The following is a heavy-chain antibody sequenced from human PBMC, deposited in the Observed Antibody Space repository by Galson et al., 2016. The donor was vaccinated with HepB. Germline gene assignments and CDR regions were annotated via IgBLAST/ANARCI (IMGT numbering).Heavy chain of an antibody. CDR1: GGTFNSYA. CDR2: IIPIFGMP. V-gene: IGHV1-69*13. D-gene: IGHD6-6*01. Sequence: SVKVSCKASGGTFNSYAINWVRQAPGQGLEWVGGIIPIFGMPKYAQKFQGRVTISADESTRTAYMELSRLRSEDTAVYYCARVGAAHPRDPNYFYYGMDVWGQGTTVTVSS. J-gene: IGHJ6*02. CDR3: ARVGAAHPRDPNYFYYGMDV.